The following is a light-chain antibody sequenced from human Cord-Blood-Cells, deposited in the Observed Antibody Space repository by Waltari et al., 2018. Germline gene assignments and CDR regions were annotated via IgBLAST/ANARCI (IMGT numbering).Light chain of an antibody. CDR3: QSYDSSLSGSVV. CDR1: SSHIGAGCV. CDR2: GNS. J-gene: IGLJ2*01. Sequence: QSVLPQPPSLSGAPGTSVTFSRPGSSSHIGAGCVFHRSQQLQGTAPKLLSYGNSNRPSGVPDRFSGSKSGTSASLAITGLQAEDEADYYCQSYDSSLSGSVVFGGGTKLTVL. V-gene: IGLV1-40*01.